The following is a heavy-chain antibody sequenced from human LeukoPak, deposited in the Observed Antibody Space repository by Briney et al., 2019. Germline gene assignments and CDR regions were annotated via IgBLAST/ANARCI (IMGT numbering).Heavy chain of an antibody. D-gene: IGHD1-26*01. V-gene: IGHV3-21*01. J-gene: IGHJ4*02. Sequence: PGGSLRLSCAASGFTFSSYSMNWVRQAPGKGLEWVSSISSSSSYIYYADSVKGRFTISRDNPKNSLYLQMNSLRAEDTAVYYCARNSGSPTYYFDYWGQGTLVTVSS. CDR3: ARNSGSPTYYFDY. CDR1: GFTFSSYS. CDR2: ISSSSSYI.